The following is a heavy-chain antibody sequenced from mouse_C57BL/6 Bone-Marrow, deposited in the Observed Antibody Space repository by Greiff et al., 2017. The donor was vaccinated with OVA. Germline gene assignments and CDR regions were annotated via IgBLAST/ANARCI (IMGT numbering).Heavy chain of an antibody. D-gene: IGHD1-1*01. Sequence: VQLQQSGAELVMPGASVKLSCKASGYTFTSYWMHWVKQRPGQGLEWIGEIDPSDSYTNYNQKFKGKSTLTVDKSSSTAYMQLSSLTSEDSAVYYCARSPFITTVVARYFDVWGTGTTVTVSS. J-gene: IGHJ1*03. CDR3: ARSPFITTVVARYFDV. CDR2: IDPSDSYT. CDR1: GYTFTSYW. V-gene: IGHV1-69*01.